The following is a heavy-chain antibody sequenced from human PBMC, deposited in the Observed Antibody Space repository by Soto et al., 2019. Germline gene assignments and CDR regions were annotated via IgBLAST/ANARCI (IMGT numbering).Heavy chain of an antibody. CDR1: GLAFSANG. Sequence: EVQLLGSGGGLVHPGGSRGPSFPASGLAFSANGFPWVRQPQGKGLLWVPRIKTDGSSADYADSVKGRFTISRDNAKNTLYLQMNNLRGEDTAVYFCAKREGNTYGLFHWGQGTLVAVSS. J-gene: IGHJ4*02. CDR3: AKREGNTYGLFH. D-gene: IGHD5-18*01. CDR2: IKTDGSSA. V-gene: IGHV3-74*01.